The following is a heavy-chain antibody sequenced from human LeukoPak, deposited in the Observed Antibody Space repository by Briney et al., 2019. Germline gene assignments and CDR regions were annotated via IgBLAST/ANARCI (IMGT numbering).Heavy chain of an antibody. J-gene: IGHJ4*02. D-gene: IGHD3-10*01. Sequence: GRSLRLSCAASGFTFDDYVMHWVRQVPGKGLEWVSRVSWNSGSIDYADSVKGRFTISRDNAKNTVYLQMNSLRADDTAVYYCARALDYFGPGRIDYWGQGNLVTVSS. CDR2: VSWNSGSI. CDR3: ARALDYFGPGRIDY. V-gene: IGHV3-9*01. CDR1: GFTFDDYV.